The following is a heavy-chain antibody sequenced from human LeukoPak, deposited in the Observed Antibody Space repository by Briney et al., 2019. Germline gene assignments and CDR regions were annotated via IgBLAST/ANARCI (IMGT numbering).Heavy chain of an antibody. CDR1: GGSISSGGYY. J-gene: IGHJ4*02. Sequence: SETLSLTCTVSGGSISSGGYYWSWIRQHPGKGLEWIGYIYYSGSTNYNPSLKSRVTISVDTSKNQFSLKLSSVTAADTAVYYCARDVRGNQDYWGQGTLVTVSS. CDR2: IYYSGST. CDR3: ARDVRGNQDY. V-gene: IGHV4-31*03. D-gene: IGHD1-1*01.